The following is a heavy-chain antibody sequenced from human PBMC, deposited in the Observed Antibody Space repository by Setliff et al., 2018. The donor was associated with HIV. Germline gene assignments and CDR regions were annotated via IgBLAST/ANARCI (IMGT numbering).Heavy chain of an antibody. CDR3: ARVSARSRRPPGY. D-gene: IGHD2-2*01. CDR2: ITSDSSDT. Sequence: LRLSCSVSGFTFSDYSMTWLRQAPGKGLEWVSFITSDSSDTSYADSVKGRFTISRDNAKRSLFLQMNSLRAEDTAMYYCARVSARSRRPPGYWGQGTLVTVSS. V-gene: IGHV3-11*05. CDR1: GFTFSDYS. J-gene: IGHJ4*02.